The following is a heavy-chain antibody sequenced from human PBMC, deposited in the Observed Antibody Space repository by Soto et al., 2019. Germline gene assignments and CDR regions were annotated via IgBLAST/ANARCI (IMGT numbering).Heavy chain of an antibody. CDR2: IYYSGST. D-gene: IGHD6-6*01. Sequence: QVQLQESGPGLVKPSETLSLTCTVSGGSISSYYWSWIRQPPGKGLEWIGYIYYSGSTNYNPSLKSRVTLSVDTSKNQFSLKLSSVTAADTAVYYCARDLVLTYYYYGMDVWGQGTTVTVSS. CDR1: GGSISSYY. V-gene: IGHV4-59*01. J-gene: IGHJ6*02. CDR3: ARDLVLTYYYYGMDV.